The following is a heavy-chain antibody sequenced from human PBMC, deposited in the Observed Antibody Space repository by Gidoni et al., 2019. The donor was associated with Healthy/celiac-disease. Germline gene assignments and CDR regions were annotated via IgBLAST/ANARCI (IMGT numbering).Heavy chain of an antibody. D-gene: IGHD6-13*01. J-gene: IGHJ6*03. CDR3: TTEEGYPGRVLDYYYYMDV. CDR1: GGTFSSYA. Sequence: QVQLVQSGAEVKKPGSSVKVSCKASGGTFSSYAISWVRQAPGQGLEWMGGIIPIFGTANYAQKFQGRVTITADESTSTAYMELSSLRSEDTAVYYCTTEEGYPGRVLDYYYYMDVWGKGTTVTVSS. V-gene: IGHV1-69*01. CDR2: IIPIFGTA.